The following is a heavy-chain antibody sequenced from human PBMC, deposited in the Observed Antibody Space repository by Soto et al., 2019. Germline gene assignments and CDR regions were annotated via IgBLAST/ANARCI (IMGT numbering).Heavy chain of an antibody. CDR3: ASLPRGFGEYREDYYGMDV. V-gene: IGHV3-33*01. J-gene: IGHJ6*02. D-gene: IGHD3-10*01. CDR1: GFTFSSYG. CDR2: IWYDGSNK. Sequence: PGGSLRLSCASSGFTFSSYGMHWVRQAPGKGLEWVAVIWYDGSNKYYADSVKGRFTISRDNSKNTLYLQMNSLRAEDTAVYYCASLPRGFGEYREDYYGMDVWGQGTTVTVSS.